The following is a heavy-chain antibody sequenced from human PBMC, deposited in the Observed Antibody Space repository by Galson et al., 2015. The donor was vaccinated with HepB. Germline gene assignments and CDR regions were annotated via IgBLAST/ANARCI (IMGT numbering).Heavy chain of an antibody. J-gene: IGHJ6*02. CDR2: IVVGSGNT. D-gene: IGHD3-10*01. Sequence: SVKVSCKASGFTFTSSAMQWVRQARGQRLEWVGWIVVGSGNTNYAQKFQERVTITRDMSTSTAYMELSSLRSEDTAVYYCATTGSGRLVGDRYGMDVWGQGTTVTVPS. CDR1: GFTFTSSA. V-gene: IGHV1-58*02. CDR3: ATTGSGRLVGDRYGMDV.